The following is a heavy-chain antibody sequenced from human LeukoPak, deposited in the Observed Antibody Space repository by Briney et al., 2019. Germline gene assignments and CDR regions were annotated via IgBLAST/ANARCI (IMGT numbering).Heavy chain of an antibody. CDR2: ISDVGTTQ. D-gene: IGHD2-21*02. V-gene: IGHV3-48*03. J-gene: IGHJ3*02. Sequence: PGGSLRLSCAGSGFTFSSYELNWVRQAPGKGLECVSYISDVGTTQHYADSVKGRFTISRDNVKNSVFLQMKSLTAEDTAVYYCARDRSKVTAYDDALDMWGQGTMVIVSS. CDR3: ARDRSKVTAYDDALDM. CDR1: GFTFSSYE.